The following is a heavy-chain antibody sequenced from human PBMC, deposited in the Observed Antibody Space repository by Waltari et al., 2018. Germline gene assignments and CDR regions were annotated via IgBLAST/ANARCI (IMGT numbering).Heavy chain of an antibody. CDR3: ARNAGGLIAAAAVFDY. V-gene: IGHV5-10-1*03. Sequence: EVQLVQSGAEVKKPGESLRISCKGSGYSFTSYWISWVRQMPGKGLEWMGRIDPSDSYTNYSPSFQGHVTISADKSISTAYLQWSSLKASDTAMYYCARNAGGLIAAAAVFDYWGQGTLVTVSS. CDR2: IDPSDSYT. D-gene: IGHD6-13*01. CDR1: GYSFTSYW. J-gene: IGHJ4*02.